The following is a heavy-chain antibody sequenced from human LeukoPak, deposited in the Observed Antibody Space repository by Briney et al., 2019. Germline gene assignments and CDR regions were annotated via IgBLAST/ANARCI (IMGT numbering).Heavy chain of an antibody. J-gene: IGHJ6*02. CDR3: ARNSFAELLLLGSAYGMDV. D-gene: IGHD3-10*01. Sequence: GGSLRLSCAASGFIFSNYAMNWVRQAPGKGLEWVANIKEDGSEKYYVDSVKGRFTISRDNAKNSLYLQINSLRVEDTAVYYCARNSFAELLLLGSAYGMDVWGQGTTVTVSS. CDR1: GFIFSNYA. V-gene: IGHV3-7*01. CDR2: IKEDGSEK.